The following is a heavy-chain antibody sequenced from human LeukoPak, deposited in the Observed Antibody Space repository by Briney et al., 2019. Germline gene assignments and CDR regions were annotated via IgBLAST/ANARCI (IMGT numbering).Heavy chain of an antibody. CDR3: AKDRYSSSWLFDY. J-gene: IGHJ4*02. D-gene: IGHD6-13*01. CDR2: IRYDGSNK. Sequence: GGSLRLSCAASGFTFSSYGMHWVRQAPGKGLEWVAFIRYDGSNKYYADSVKGRFTISRDNSKNTLYLQMNSLRAEDTAVYYCAKDRYSSSWLFDYWGQGTLVTVSS. CDR1: GFTFSSYG. V-gene: IGHV3-30*02.